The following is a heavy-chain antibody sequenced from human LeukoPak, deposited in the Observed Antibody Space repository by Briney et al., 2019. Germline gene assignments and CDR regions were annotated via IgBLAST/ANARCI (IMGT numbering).Heavy chain of an antibody. CDR3: ARDSENGHNWAPFDY. D-gene: IGHD5-24*01. V-gene: IGHV3-30*02. CDR2: IRYDGSNI. CDR1: GITFSSYG. J-gene: IGHJ4*02. Sequence: GGSLRLSCAGSGITFSSYGMHWVRQAPGKGLEWVAFIRYDGSNIYYEDSVKGRFTISRDNSKNTLYLQMNSLRAEDTAVYYCARDSENGHNWAPFDYWGQGTLVTVSS.